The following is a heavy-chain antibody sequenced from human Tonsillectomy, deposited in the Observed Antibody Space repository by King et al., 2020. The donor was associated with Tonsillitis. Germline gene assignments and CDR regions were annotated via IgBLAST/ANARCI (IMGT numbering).Heavy chain of an antibody. CDR3: ARETYYYDSSGHWFDY. Sequence: LQLQESGPGLVKPSETLSLTCTVSGGSISSYYWSWIRQPPGKGLEWIGYIYYSGSTNYNPSLKSRVTISVDTSKNQFSLKLSSVTAADTAVYYCARETYYYDSSGHWFDYWGQGTLVTVSS. CDR2: IYYSGST. D-gene: IGHD3-22*01. CDR1: GGSISSYY. V-gene: IGHV4-59*01. J-gene: IGHJ4*02.